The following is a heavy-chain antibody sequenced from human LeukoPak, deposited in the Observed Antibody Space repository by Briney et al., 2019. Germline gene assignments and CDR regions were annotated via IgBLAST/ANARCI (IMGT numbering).Heavy chain of an antibody. CDR2: ITAYNGNT. J-gene: IGHJ4*02. CDR1: GYTFTSYG. CDR3: ARDQGFGGWPVPHDY. D-gene: IGHD6-19*01. Sequence: ASVKVSCKASGYTFTSYGISGVRQAPGQGGEGRGWITAYNGNTNSAQKPQARVTMTTDTSTSTAYMELTSLRSDDTAVYYCARDQGFGGWPVPHDYWGQGTLLTVSS. V-gene: IGHV1-18*01.